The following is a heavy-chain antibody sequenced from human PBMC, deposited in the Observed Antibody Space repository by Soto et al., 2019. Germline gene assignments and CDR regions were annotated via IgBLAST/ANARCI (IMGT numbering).Heavy chain of an antibody. Sequence: QVQLVESGGGVVQPGRSLRLSCAVSGFTFSNYEMHWVRQAPGKGLEWVALISSDGNNKYYADSVTGRFTISRDNSKNTLYLQANSLRAEDTAVYYCANTYGDYSHYFDYWGQGTLVTVSS. D-gene: IGHD4-17*01. CDR3: ANTYGDYSHYFDY. CDR2: ISSDGNNK. CDR1: GFTFSNYE. J-gene: IGHJ4*02. V-gene: IGHV3-30*18.